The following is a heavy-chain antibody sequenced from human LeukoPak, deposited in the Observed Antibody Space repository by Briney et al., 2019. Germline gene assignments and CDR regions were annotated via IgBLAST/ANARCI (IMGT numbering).Heavy chain of an antibody. J-gene: IGHJ4*02. CDR2: ISGSGGST. CDR3: AKDRDSGYEGFDY. CDR1: GFTFSSYA. D-gene: IGHD5-12*01. V-gene: IGHV3-23*01. Sequence: GGSLRLSCAASGFTFSSYAMSWVRQAPGKGLEWVSAISGSGGSTYYADSVKGRFAISRDNSKNTLYLQMNSLRAEDTAVYYCAKDRDSGYEGFDYWGQGTLVTVSS.